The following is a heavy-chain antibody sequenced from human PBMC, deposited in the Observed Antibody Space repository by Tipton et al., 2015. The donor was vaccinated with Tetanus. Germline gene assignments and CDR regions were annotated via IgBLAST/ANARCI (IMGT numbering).Heavy chain of an antibody. CDR2: IYYTGNT. CDR3: ARRVVGATLDY. D-gene: IGHD1-26*01. J-gene: IGHJ4*02. Sequence: WIRQHPGQGLEWIGYIYYTGNTYYNPSLKSRVTLSIDMSRNQFSLRLSSVTAADTAVYFCARRVVGATLDYWGQGSLVTVSS. V-gene: IGHV4-31*02.